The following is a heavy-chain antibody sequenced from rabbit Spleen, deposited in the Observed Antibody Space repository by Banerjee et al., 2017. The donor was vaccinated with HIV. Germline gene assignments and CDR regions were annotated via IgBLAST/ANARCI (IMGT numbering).Heavy chain of an antibody. CDR3: VREVAGKFNL. D-gene: IGHD4-1*01. CDR1: GFSFSARYY. Sequence: QEQLEESGGGLVQPEGSLTLTCTASGFSFSARYYMCWVRQAPGKGLEWIACIEAGSSGSTYYAGWAKGRFTISKSSSTTVTLQMTRLTAADTATYFCVREVAGKFNLWGPGTLVTV. V-gene: IGHV1S45*01. CDR2: IEAGSSGST. J-gene: IGHJ4*01.